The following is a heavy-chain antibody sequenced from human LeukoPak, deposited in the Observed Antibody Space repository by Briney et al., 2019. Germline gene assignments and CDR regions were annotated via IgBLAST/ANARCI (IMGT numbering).Heavy chain of an antibody. Sequence: QSSETLSLTCTVSGGSISSSSYYWGWIRQPPGKGLEWVGSIYYSGSTYYNPSLKSRVTISVDTSKNQFSLKLSSVTAADTAVYYCARDFNLEWLFDYWGQGTLVTVSS. J-gene: IGHJ4*02. CDR1: GGSISSSSYY. CDR3: ARDFNLEWLFDY. D-gene: IGHD3-3*01. CDR2: IYYSGST. V-gene: IGHV4-39*02.